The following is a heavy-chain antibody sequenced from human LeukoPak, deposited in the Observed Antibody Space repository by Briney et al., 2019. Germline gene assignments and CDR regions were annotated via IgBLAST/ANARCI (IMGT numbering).Heavy chain of an antibody. CDR2: IYYSGST. CDR1: GGSISSYY. CDR3: ARVGRGYSSLYYYYYMDV. D-gene: IGHD5-18*01. J-gene: IGHJ6*03. V-gene: IGHV4-59*01. Sequence: SETLSLTCTVSGGSISSYYWSWIRQPPGKGLEWIGYIYYSGSTNYNPSLKSRVTISVDTSKNQFSLKLSSVTAADTAVYYCARVGRGYSSLYYYYYMDVWGKGTTVTISS.